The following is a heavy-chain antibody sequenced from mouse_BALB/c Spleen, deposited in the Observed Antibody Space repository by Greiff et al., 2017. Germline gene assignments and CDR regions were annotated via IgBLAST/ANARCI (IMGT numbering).Heavy chain of an antibody. CDR2: ILPGSGST. CDR1: GYTFSSYW. CDR3: ARGLGGYAMDY. Sequence: VQRVESGAELMKPGASVKISCKATGYTFSSYWIEWVKQRPGHGLEWIGEILPGSGSTNYNEKFKGKATFTADTSSNTAYMQLSSLTSEDSAVYYCARGLGGYAMDYWGQGTSVTVSS. V-gene: IGHV1-9*01. J-gene: IGHJ4*01. D-gene: IGHD3-3*01.